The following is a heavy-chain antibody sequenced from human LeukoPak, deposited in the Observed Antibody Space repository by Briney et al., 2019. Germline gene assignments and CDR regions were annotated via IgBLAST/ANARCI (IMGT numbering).Heavy chain of an antibody. CDR3: AGDYEGNLALDI. Sequence: PGGSLRLSCAASGFSFSNCSMNWVRQAPGKGLEWVSSISSSSTYIYYADSLEGRFTISRDNVSNSLYLQMNSLRAEDTAVYYCAGDYEGNLALDIWGHGTMVTVSS. J-gene: IGHJ3*02. CDR1: GFSFSNCS. V-gene: IGHV3-21*01. CDR2: ISSSSTYI. D-gene: IGHD4-23*01.